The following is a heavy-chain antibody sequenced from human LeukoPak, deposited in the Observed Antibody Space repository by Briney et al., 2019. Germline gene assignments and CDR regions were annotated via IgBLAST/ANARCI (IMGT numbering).Heavy chain of an antibody. CDR2: FSHSGIT. V-gene: IGHV4-30-2*01. D-gene: IGHD2-2*01. CDR3: ARDMRGCCSTSCYRWFDP. J-gene: IGHJ5*02. CDR1: GGSISSDFYS. Sequence: SETLTLTCAVSGGSISSDFYSWSWIRQPPGKGLEWIGDFSHSGITFYNPSLKSRVTMSVDRSKDQFSLRLNSVTAADTAVYYCARDMRGCCSTSCYRWFDPWGQGTLVTVSS.